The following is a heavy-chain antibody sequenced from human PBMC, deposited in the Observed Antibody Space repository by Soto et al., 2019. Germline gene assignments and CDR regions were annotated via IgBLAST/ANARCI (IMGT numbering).Heavy chain of an antibody. D-gene: IGHD5-12*01. CDR1: GGSISSGYYY. CDR2: IYYSGRT. CDR3: ARDVVATIRGDHYFDY. J-gene: IGHJ4*02. Sequence: QVQLQESGPGLVKPSQTLSLTFTFSGGSISSGYYYWNWIRQPPGKGLEWIGYIYYSGRTDYNPSLQSRVTISVDTSKNLVSLKLSSVTAADTAVYYCARDVVATIRGDHYFDYWGQGALVTVSS. V-gene: IGHV4-30-4*01.